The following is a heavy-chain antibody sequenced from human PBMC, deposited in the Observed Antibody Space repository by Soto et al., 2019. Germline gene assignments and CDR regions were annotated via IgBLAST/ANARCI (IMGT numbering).Heavy chain of an antibody. V-gene: IGHV1-18*01. CDR3: ARARSSSWYGDFDY. CDR2: ISAYNGNT. J-gene: IGHJ4*02. D-gene: IGHD6-13*01. CDR1: GYTFTSYG. Sequence: ASVKVSCKASGYTFTSYGISWARQAPGQGLEWMGWISAYNGNTNYAQKLQGRVTMTTDTSTSTAYMELRSLRSDDTAVYHCARARSSSWYGDFDYWGQGTLVTVSS.